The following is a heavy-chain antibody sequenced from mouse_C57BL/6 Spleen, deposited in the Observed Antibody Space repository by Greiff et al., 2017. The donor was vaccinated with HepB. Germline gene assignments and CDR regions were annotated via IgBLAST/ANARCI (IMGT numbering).Heavy chain of an antibody. CDR2: IYPGSGST. D-gene: IGHD1-1*01. Sequence: QVQLQQPGAELVKPGASVKMSCKASGYTFTSYWITWVKQRPGQGLEWIGDIYPGSGSTNYNEKFKSKATLTVDTSSSTAYMQLSSLTSEDSAVYYGARGGSSYAWFAYWGQGTLVTVSA. CDR3: ARGGSSYAWFAY. CDR1: GYTFTSYW. V-gene: IGHV1-55*01. J-gene: IGHJ3*01.